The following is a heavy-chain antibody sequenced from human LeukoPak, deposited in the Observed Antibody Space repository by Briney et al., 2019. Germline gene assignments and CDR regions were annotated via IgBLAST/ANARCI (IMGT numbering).Heavy chain of an antibody. CDR2: IYTSGST. V-gene: IGHV4-4*07. J-gene: IGHJ4*02. Sequence: SETLSLTCTVSGGSISSYYWSWIRQPAGKGLEWIGRIYTSGSTNYNPSPKSRVTMSVDTSKNQFSLKLSSVTAADTAVYYCARGISSSWFPKGYIDYFDYWGQGTLVTVSS. CDR1: GGSISSYY. CDR3: ARGISSSWFPKGYIDYFDY. D-gene: IGHD6-13*01.